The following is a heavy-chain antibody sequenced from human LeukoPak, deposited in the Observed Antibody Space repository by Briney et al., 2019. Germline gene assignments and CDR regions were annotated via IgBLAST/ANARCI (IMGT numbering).Heavy chain of an antibody. V-gene: IGHV3-74*01. CDR2: INTDGSTT. Sequence: PGGSLRLSCEASGFTFSSYWIHWVRQVPGKGLAWVSRINTDGSTTNYADSVKGRFTISRDNAKNTVYLQMDSLRAEDTAVYYCARSFDIWGQGIMVTVSS. J-gene: IGHJ3*02. CDR3: ARSFDI. CDR1: GFTFSSYW.